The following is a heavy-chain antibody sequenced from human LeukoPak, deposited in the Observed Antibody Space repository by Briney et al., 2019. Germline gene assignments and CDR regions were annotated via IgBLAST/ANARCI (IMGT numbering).Heavy chain of an antibody. CDR1: GFTFSSYS. Sequence: PGGSLRLSCAASGFTFSSYSMNWVRQAPGKGLEWVSVIYSGGSTYYADSVKGRFTISRDNSKNTLYLQMNSLRAEDTAVYYCATSEAVADAFDIWGQGTMVTVSS. CDR3: ATSEAVADAFDI. J-gene: IGHJ3*02. CDR2: IYSGGST. D-gene: IGHD6-19*01. V-gene: IGHV3-53*01.